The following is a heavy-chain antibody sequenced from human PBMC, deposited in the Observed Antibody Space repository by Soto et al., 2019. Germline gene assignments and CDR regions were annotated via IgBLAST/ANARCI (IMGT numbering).Heavy chain of an antibody. J-gene: IGHJ3*02. CDR3: ARGDYYDSSGPFSDAFDI. D-gene: IGHD3-22*01. CDR2: INAGNGNT. Sequence: ALVKVSCKASGYTFTSYAMHWVRQAPGQRLEWMGWINAGNGNTKYSQKFQGRVTITRDTSASTAYMELSSLRSEDTAVYYCARGDYYDSSGPFSDAFDIWGQGTMVTVSS. CDR1: GYTFTSYA. V-gene: IGHV1-3*01.